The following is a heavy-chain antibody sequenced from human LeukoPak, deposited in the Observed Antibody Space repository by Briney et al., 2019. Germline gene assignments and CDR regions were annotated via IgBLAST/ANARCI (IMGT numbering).Heavy chain of an antibody. CDR3: ARDLKGSGSRLAGGGY. J-gene: IGHJ4*02. V-gene: IGHV1-2*02. D-gene: IGHD3-10*01. Sequence: WASVKVSCKASGYTFTSYDINWVRQATGQGLEWMGWMNPNSGGTNYAQKFQGRVTMTRDTSISTAYMELSRLRSDDTAVYYCARDLKGSGSRLAGGGYWGQGTLVTVSS. CDR1: GYTFTSYD. CDR2: MNPNSGGT.